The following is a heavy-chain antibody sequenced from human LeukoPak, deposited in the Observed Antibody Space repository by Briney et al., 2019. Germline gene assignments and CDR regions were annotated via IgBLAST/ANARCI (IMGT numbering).Heavy chain of an antibody. CDR3: ARGLLQWLAHDY. V-gene: IGHV4-34*01. J-gene: IGHJ4*02. Sequence: SETLSLTCAVYGGSFSGYYWSWIRQSPGKGLEWIGEINHSGSTNYNPSFKSRVTISVDTSKNQFSLKLSSVTAADTAVYYCARGLLQWLAHDYWGQGTLVTVSS. CDR1: GGSFSGYY. CDR2: INHSGST. D-gene: IGHD6-19*01.